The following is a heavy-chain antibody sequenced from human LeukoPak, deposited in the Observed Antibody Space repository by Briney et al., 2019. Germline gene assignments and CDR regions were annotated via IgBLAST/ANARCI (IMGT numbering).Heavy chain of an antibody. D-gene: IGHD4-17*01. J-gene: IGHJ6*02. CDR1: GGSISGNY. V-gene: IGHV4-34*01. CDR2: INHLGST. Sequence: SETLSLTCAVYGGSISGNYWSRMRHPPGKGRQGIGEINHLGSTNYNPSLKSRVTISVDTSKNQYSLKLSSVTAADTAVYYCARVYRATVMYYYYYGMDVWGQGTTVTVSS. CDR3: ARVYRATVMYYYYYGMDV.